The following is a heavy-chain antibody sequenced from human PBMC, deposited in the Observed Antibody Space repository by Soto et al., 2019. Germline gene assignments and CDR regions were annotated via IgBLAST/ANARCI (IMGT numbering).Heavy chain of an antibody. V-gene: IGHV1-18*01. J-gene: IGHJ4*02. CDR1: GYTFTSYG. Sequence: QVQLVQSGAEVKKPGASVKVSCKASGYTFTSYGISWVRQAPGQGLEWMGWISAYNGNTKYAQKLQGRVPMTTDTSTRTARMPLPSLGSGVTTVYYIAGDAALGTTVKWGPGTVVTVPS. CDR2: ISAYNGNT. D-gene: IGHD1-1*01. CDR3: AGDAALGTTVK.